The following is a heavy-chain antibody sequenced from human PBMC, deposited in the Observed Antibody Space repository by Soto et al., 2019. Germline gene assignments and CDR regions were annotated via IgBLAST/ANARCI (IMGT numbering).Heavy chain of an antibody. D-gene: IGHD4-17*01. CDR1: GGTFSSYT. J-gene: IGHJ4*02. V-gene: IGHV1-69*08. CDR3: ARDAPNDYGNFDY. Sequence: QVQLVQSGAEVKKPGSSVKVSCKASGGTFSSYTISWVRQAPGQGLEWMGRIIPILGIANYAQKFQGRVTITADKSTSTAYMELSSLRSEDTAVYYWARDAPNDYGNFDYWGQGTLVTVSS. CDR2: IIPILGIA.